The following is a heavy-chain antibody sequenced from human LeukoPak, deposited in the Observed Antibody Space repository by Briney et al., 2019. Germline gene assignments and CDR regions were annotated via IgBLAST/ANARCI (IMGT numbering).Heavy chain of an antibody. CDR1: GGSISSYY. CDR2: IYYSGST. CDR3: ARWASDYADYRRSSYYFDY. V-gene: IGHV4-59*01. J-gene: IGHJ4*02. Sequence: PSETLSLTCTVSGGSISSYYWSWIRQPPGKGLEWIGYIYYSGSTNCNPSLKSRVTISVDTSKNQFSLKLSSVTAADTAVYYCARWASDYADYRRSSYYFDYWGQGTLVTVSS. D-gene: IGHD4-17*01.